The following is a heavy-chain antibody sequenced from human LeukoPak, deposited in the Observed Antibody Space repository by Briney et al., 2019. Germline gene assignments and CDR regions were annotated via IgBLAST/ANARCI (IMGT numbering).Heavy chain of an antibody. Sequence: GGSLRLSCAASGFTFDRFTIHWVRQTPGKGLEWVSSISSSSSYIYYADSVKGRFTISRDNARNSLYLQMNNLRVEDTAVYYCARGYTNYGYVFDIWGQGTMVTVSS. CDR2: ISSSSSYI. J-gene: IGHJ3*02. CDR1: GFTFDRFT. V-gene: IGHV3-21*04. CDR3: ARGYTNYGYVFDI. D-gene: IGHD4-11*01.